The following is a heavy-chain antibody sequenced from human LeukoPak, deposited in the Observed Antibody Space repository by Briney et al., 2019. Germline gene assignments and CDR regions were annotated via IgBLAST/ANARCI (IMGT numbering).Heavy chain of an antibody. Sequence: SETLSLTCTVSGGSISSYYWSWIRQPPGKGLEWIGYIYYSGSTNYNPSLKSRVTISVDHSKKQFSLTLNSVTAADTAVYYCAREFYTRRGNNKLFDYWGQGTLVTVSS. D-gene: IGHD5-24*01. CDR1: GGSISSYY. CDR2: IYYSGST. V-gene: IGHV4-59*12. J-gene: IGHJ4*01. CDR3: AREFYTRRGNNKLFDY.